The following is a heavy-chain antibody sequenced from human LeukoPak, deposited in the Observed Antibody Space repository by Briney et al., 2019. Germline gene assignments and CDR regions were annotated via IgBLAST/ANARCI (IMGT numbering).Heavy chain of an antibody. V-gene: IGHV3-23*01. CDR1: GFTFSRYA. CDR3: ARGSSSSRPYYFDS. CDR2: ITDSGGDT. Sequence: GGSLRLSCVASGFTFSRYAMSWVRQAPGKGLEWVSAITDSGGDTYHADSVQGRFTISRDNSDDTLYMQMNSLRVEDTAVYYCARGSSSSRPYYFDSWGQGTLVTVPS. D-gene: IGHD6-6*01. J-gene: IGHJ4*02.